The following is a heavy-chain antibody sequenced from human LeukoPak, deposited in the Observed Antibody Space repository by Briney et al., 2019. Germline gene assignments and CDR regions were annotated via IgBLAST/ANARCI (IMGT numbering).Heavy chain of an antibody. CDR1: GFTFSSYD. CDR2: ISYDGSNK. Sequence: PGRSLRLSCAASGFTFSSYDMHWVRQAPGKGLEWVAVISYDGSNKYYADSVKGRFTISRDNSKNTLYLQMNSLRAEDTAVYYCAKDIASGWYDYWGQGTLVTVSS. CDR3: AKDIASGWYDY. V-gene: IGHV3-30*18. D-gene: IGHD6-19*01. J-gene: IGHJ4*02.